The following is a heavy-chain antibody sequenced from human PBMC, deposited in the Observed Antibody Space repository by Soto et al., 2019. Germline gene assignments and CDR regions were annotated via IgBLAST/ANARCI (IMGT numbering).Heavy chain of an antibody. D-gene: IGHD3-22*01. CDR1: GGSISSYY. Sequence: QVQLQESGPGLVKPSETLSLTCTVSGGSISSYYWSWIRQPPGKGLEWIGYIYYSGSTNYNPSLKRRVTISVDPSENQFCLKVSSVTASDTAVYYCARQHYYDSSGYYYLYYFDYWCQGTLFTVSS. J-gene: IGHJ4*02. V-gene: IGHV4-59*08. CDR2: IYYSGST. CDR3: ARQHYYDSSGYYYLYYFDY.